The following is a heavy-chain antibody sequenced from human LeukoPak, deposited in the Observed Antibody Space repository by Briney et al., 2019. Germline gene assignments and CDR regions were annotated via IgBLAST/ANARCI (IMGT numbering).Heavy chain of an antibody. CDR1: GFSFSSYG. CDR3: ASRVVSSSDY. J-gene: IGHJ4*02. CDR2: ISSTSRYM. V-gene: IGHV3-21*01. D-gene: IGHD3-3*01. Sequence: GGSLRLSCAASGFSFSSYGMNWVRQDPGKGLEWVSSISSTSRYMYYGDSVKGRFTISRDNAKNSLYLQMNSLRAEDTAVYYCASRVVSSSDYWGQGTLVTVSS.